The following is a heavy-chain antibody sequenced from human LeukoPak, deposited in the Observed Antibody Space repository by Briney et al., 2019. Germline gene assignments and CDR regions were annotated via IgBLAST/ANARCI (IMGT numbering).Heavy chain of an antibody. CDR3: ARLDDFWSGYWGNYYYYMDV. D-gene: IGHD3-3*01. J-gene: IGHJ6*03. CDR1: GFTFSSYW. CDR2: IKQDGSEK. Sequence: GGSLRLSCAASGFTFSSYWMSWVRQAPGKGLEWVANIKQDGSEKYYVDSVKGRFTISRDNAKNSLYLQMSSLRAEDTAVYYCARLDDFWSGYWGNYYYYMDVWGKGTTVTVSS. V-gene: IGHV3-7*01.